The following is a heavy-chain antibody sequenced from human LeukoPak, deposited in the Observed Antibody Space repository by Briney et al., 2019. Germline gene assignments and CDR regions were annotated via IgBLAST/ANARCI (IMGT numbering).Heavy chain of an antibody. D-gene: IGHD3-10*01. CDR3: ARGWGVFDY. J-gene: IGHJ4*02. CDR1: GFTFSSYA. CDR2: IYSGGST. Sequence: PGGSLRLSCAASGFTFSSYAMHWVRQAPGKGLEWVSVIYSGGSTFYADSVKGRFTISRDDSKNTLYLQMNSLRVEDTAIYYCARGWGVFDYWGQGTLVTVSS. V-gene: IGHV3-53*01.